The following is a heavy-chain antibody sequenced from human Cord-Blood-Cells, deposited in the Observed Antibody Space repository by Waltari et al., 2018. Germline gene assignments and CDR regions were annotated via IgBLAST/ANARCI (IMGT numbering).Heavy chain of an antibody. Sequence: QVQLVQSGAEVKKPGSSVKVSCKASGGTFSSYAISWVRQAPGQGLEWMGGVSPIVGTANYAQKFQGRVTITADESTSTAYMELSSLRSEDTAVYYCARTKYYDFWSGYYAFDIWGQGTMVTVSS. D-gene: IGHD3-3*01. J-gene: IGHJ3*02. CDR2: VSPIVGTA. CDR1: GGTFSSYA. V-gene: IGHV1-69*12. CDR3: ARTKYYDFWSGYYAFDI.